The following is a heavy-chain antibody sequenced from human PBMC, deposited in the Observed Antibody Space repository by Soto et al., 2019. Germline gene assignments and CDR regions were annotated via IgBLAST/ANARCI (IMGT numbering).Heavy chain of an antibody. J-gene: IGHJ4*02. Sequence: PSETLSLTCAVYGGSFSGYYWSWIRQPPGKGLEWIGEINHSGSTNYNPSLKSRVTISVDTSKNQFSLKLSSVTAADTAVYYCARGAQWLVWYYFDYWGQGTLVTVSS. D-gene: IGHD6-19*01. CDR1: GGSFSGYY. CDR2: INHSGST. CDR3: ARGAQWLVWYYFDY. V-gene: IGHV4-34*01.